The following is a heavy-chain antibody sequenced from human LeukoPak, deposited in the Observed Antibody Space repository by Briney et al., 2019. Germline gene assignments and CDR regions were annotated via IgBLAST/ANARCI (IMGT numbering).Heavy chain of an antibody. D-gene: IGHD6-19*01. J-gene: IGHJ4*02. CDR3: ARSRIAVAGTIDF. CDR1: GFTFSSYT. Sequence: PGGSLRLSCAASGFTFSSYTMHWVRQAPGKGLEWVAVISYDGSNKYYADSVKGRFTISRHTSKNTLSLQMSSLRTEDTAVYYCARSRIAVAGTIDFWGQGTLVTVSS. CDR2: ISYDGSNK. V-gene: IGHV3-30*04.